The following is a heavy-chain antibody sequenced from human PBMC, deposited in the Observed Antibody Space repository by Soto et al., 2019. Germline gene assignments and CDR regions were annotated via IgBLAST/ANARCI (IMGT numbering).Heavy chain of an antibody. CDR2: IYYSGNT. Sequence: SETLSLTCTVSGGSISNTNSYWGWIRQTPGKGLEWIGSIYYSGNTYYNPSLKSRITISVDTSKNQFSLSVSSVAATDTALYYCARQGEWAAAGPDFCGPGTLVTVS. J-gene: IGHJ4*02. CDR3: ARQGEWAAAGPDF. D-gene: IGHD6-13*01. CDR1: GGSISNTNSY. V-gene: IGHV4-39*01.